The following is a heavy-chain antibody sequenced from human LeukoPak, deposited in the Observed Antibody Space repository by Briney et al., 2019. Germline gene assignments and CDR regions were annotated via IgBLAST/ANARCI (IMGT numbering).Heavy chain of an antibody. CDR2: ISGSGGTT. Sequence: PGGSLRLSCAASGFTFSSSAMSWVRQAPGKGLEWVSGISGSGGTTHYADSVKGRFTISRDNSKNTLYLQVNSLRAEDTAVYYCARDLGDLGFDYWGQGTLVTVSS. D-gene: IGHD2-21*02. CDR3: ARDLGDLGFDY. V-gene: IGHV3-23*01. CDR1: GFTFSSSA. J-gene: IGHJ4*02.